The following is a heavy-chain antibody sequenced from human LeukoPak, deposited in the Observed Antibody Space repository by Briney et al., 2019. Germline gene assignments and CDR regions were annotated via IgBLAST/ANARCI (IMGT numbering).Heavy chain of an antibody. CDR2: ISWNSGSI. Sequence: PGGSLRLSCAASGFTFDDYAMHWVRQAPGTGLEWVSGISWNSGSIGYADSVKGRFTISRDNAKNSLYLQMNSLRAEDMALYYCAKGYYYDSSGYSNDAFDIWGQGTMVTVSS. CDR3: AKGYYYDSSGYSNDAFDI. CDR1: GFTFDDYA. V-gene: IGHV3-9*03. D-gene: IGHD3-22*01. J-gene: IGHJ3*02.